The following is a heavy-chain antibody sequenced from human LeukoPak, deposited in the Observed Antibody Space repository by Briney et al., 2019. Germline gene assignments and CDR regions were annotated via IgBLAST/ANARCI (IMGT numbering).Heavy chain of an antibody. J-gene: IGHJ6*03. V-gene: IGHV4-59*12. CDR1: GGSISSYY. Sequence: SETLSLTCTVSGGSISSYYWSWIRQPPGKGLEWIGSIYYSGSTYYNPSLKSRVTISVDTSKNQFSLKLSSVTAADTAVYYCARGSSGGSRYYYYYYMDVWGKGTTVTVSS. CDR2: IYYSGST. CDR3: ARGSSGGSRYYYYYYMDV. D-gene: IGHD2-15*01.